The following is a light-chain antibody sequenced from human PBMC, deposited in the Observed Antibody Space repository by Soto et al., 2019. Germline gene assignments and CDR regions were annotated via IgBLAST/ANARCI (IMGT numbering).Light chain of an antibody. J-gene: IGKJ5*01. CDR3: QQYNNWPPIT. Sequence: IALTQSPGTLSLSPGERATLSCRASQSVSSDLAWYHQKPGQAPRLLIYGASTRATGIPARFSGSGSGTEFTLTISSLQSEDFAVYYCQQYNNWPPITFGQGTRLEIK. V-gene: IGKV3D-15*01. CDR2: GAS. CDR1: QSVSSD.